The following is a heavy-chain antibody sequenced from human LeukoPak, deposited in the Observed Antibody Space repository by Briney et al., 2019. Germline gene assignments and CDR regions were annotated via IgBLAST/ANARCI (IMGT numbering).Heavy chain of an antibody. D-gene: IGHD3-10*01. CDR2: ISSSGGST. CDR3: VKDSDYYGSGTLDY. J-gene: IGHJ4*02. V-gene: IGHV3-64D*06. CDR1: GFSFSSYA. Sequence: GGSLRLSCSASGFSFSSYAMHWVPQAPGKGLEYVSAISSSGGSTYCADSVKGRFTISRDNSKNTLYLQMSSLRAEDTAVYYCVKDSDYYGSGTLDYWGQGTLVTVSS.